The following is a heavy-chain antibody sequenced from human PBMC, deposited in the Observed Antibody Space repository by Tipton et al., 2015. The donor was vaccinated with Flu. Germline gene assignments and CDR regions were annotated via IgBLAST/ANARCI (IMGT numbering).Heavy chain of an antibody. CDR1: GYTFTSYD. J-gene: IGHJ6*03. CDR3: ARRFLEWSATLIYYYYYMDV. CDR2: MNPNSGNT. D-gene: IGHD3-3*01. V-gene: IGHV1-8*01. Sequence: QLVQSGAEVKKPGASVKVPCKASGYTFTSYDINWVRQATGQGLEWMGWMNPNSGNTGYAQKFQGRVTMTRNTSISTAYMELSSLRSEDTAVYYCARRFLEWSATLIYYYYYMDVWGKGTTVTVSS.